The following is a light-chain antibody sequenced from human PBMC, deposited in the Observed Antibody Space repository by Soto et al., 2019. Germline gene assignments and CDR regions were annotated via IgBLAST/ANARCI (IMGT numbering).Light chain of an antibody. CDR3: CSHAGSSTFV. CDR2: EVS. Sequence: QSVLTQPASVSGSPGQWITISCTRTSSAVGSYNLVSWYQQHPGEAPKLMIYEVSKQPSGVSNRFSGSKSGSTASLTISGLQAEDEADYYCCSHAGSSTFVFGTGTKVTVL. V-gene: IGLV2-23*02. CDR1: SSAVGSYNL. J-gene: IGLJ1*01.